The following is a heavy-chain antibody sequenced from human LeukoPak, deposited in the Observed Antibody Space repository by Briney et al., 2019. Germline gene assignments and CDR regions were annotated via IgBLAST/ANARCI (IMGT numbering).Heavy chain of an antibody. J-gene: IGHJ3*02. CDR3: ARALYYYDSSGSNAFDI. D-gene: IGHD3-22*01. CDR2: IIPIFGTA. CDR1: GGTFSSYA. V-gene: IGHV1-69*13. Sequence: SVKVSCKASGGTFSSYAISWVRQAPGQGLEWMRGIIPIFGTANYAQKFQGRVTITADESTSTAYMELSSLRSEDTAVYYCARALYYYDSSGSNAFDIWGQGTMVTASS.